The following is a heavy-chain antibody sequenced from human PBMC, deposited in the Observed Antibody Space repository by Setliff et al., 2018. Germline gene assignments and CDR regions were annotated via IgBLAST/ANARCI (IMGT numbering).Heavy chain of an antibody. V-gene: IGHV7-4-1*01. J-gene: IGHJ3*01. CDR1: GYTMSSSP. Sequence: VASVTVSCKVSGYTMSSSPLNWVRQAPGHGLEWMGWINTKTATPSYAQGFTGRFVFSLDTSASTAHLQIDSLTSEDTAVYYCARDLPTEYETIRDTFDVWGQGTKVTV. D-gene: IGHD2-21*01. CDR3: ARDLPTEYETIRDTFDV. CDR2: INTKTATP.